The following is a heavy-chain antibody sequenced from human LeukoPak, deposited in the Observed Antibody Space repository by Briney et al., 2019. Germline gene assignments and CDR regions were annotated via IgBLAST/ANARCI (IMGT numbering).Heavy chain of an antibody. J-gene: IGHJ6*03. CDR1: GGSISSSSYY. CDR2: INHSGST. D-gene: IGHD3-10*01. V-gene: IGHV4-39*07. CDR3: ARSGSGSYLNYYYYYYMDV. Sequence: SETLSLTCTVSGGSISSSSYYWGWIRQPPGKGLEWIGEINHSGSTNYNPSLKSRVTISVDTSKNQFSLKLSSVTAADTAVYYCARSGSGSYLNYYYYYYMDVWGKGTTVTVSS.